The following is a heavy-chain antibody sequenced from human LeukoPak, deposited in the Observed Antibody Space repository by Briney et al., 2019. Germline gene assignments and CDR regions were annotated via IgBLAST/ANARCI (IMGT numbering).Heavy chain of an antibody. CDR1: GGSISSYY. J-gene: IGHJ6*03. D-gene: IGHD5-12*01. V-gene: IGHV4-59*01. CDR3: ARQGGWLRPSYYYYYYMDV. CDR2: IYYSGST. Sequence: SETLSLTCTVSGGSISSYYWSWIRQPPGKGLEWIGYIYYSGSTNYNPSLKSRVTISVDTSKNQFSLKLSSVTAADTAVYYCARQGGWLRPSYYYYYYMDVWGKGTTVTISS.